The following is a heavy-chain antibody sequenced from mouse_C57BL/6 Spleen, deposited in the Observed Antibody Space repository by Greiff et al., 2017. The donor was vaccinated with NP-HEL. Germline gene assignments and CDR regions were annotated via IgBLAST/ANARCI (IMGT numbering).Heavy chain of an antibody. CDR2: INYDGSST. V-gene: IGHV5-16*01. CDR1: GFTFSDYY. J-gene: IGHJ2*01. CDR3: ARVDSSGYEGYFDY. Sequence: EVNLVESEGGLVQPGSSMKLSCTASGFTFSDYYMAWVRQVPEKGLEWVANINYDGSSTYYLDSLKSRFIISRDNAKNILYLQMSSLKSEDTATYYCARVDSSGYEGYFDYWGQGTTLTVSS. D-gene: IGHD3-2*02.